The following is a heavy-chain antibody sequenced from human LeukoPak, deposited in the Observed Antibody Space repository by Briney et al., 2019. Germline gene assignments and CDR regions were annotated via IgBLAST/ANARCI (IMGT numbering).Heavy chain of an antibody. V-gene: IGHV3-7*01. CDR3: ARDSPPGRVWYQLLHDFDAFDI. CDR2: IKQDGSEK. Sequence: PGGSLRLSCAASGFTFSTYWMSWVRQAPGKGLEWVANIKQDGSEKYYVDSVKGRFTISRDNAKNSLYLQMNSLRAEDTAVYYCARDSPPGRVWYQLLHDFDAFDIWGQGTMVTVSS. J-gene: IGHJ3*02. CDR1: GFTFSTYW. D-gene: IGHD2-2*01.